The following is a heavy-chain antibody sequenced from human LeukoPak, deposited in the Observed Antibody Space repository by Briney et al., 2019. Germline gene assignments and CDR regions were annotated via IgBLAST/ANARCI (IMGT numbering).Heavy chain of an antibody. CDR1: GFTFSSYS. J-gene: IGHJ6*02. V-gene: IGHV3-21*01. D-gene: IGHD3-10*01. CDR2: ISTSSTYI. CDR3: ARDHAVSSMVRGVIGYYYYGMDV. Sequence: PGGSLRLSCAASGFTFSSYSMNWVRQAPGKGLEWVSSISTSSTYIYYADSVKGRFTISRDNAKNSLYLQMNSLRDEYTAVYYCARDHAVSSMVRGVIGYYYYGMDVWGQGTTVTVSS.